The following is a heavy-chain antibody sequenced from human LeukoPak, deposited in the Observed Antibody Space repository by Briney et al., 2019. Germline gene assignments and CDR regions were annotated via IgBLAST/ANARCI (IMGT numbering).Heavy chain of an antibody. CDR1: GFTFSSYG. CDR3: AKFAARIAAAGTDY. Sequence: PGGSLRLSCAASGFTFSSYGMHWVRQAPGKGLEWVAVISYDGSNKYYADSVKGRFTISRDNSKNTLYLQMNSLRAEDTAVYYCAKFAARIAAAGTDYWGQGTLVTVSS. D-gene: IGHD6-13*01. CDR2: ISYDGSNK. V-gene: IGHV3-30*18. J-gene: IGHJ4*02.